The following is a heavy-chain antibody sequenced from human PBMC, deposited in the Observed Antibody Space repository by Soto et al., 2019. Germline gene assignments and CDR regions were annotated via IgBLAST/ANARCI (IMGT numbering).Heavy chain of an antibody. V-gene: IGHV4-31*03. CDR2: IYYSGNT. CDR1: GDSMSSGAYY. Sequence: PSETLSLTCTVSGDSMSSGAYYWNWIRQHSGKGLEWIGYIYYSGNTYYNPSLKSRIVISVDTSKNQFSLNLGSVTAADTAIYYCASSYSGYLDNWGRGALVTVSS. CDR3: ASSYSGYLDN. J-gene: IGHJ4*02. D-gene: IGHD3-22*01.